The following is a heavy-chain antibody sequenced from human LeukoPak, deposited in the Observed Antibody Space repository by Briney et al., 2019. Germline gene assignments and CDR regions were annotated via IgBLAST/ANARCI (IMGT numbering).Heavy chain of an antibody. V-gene: IGHV3-74*03. CDR2: LNSDGSSI. J-gene: IGHJ4*02. CDR3: ARALDSAGPYYFDY. Sequence: GGSLRLSCAASGFTFSSYWMHWVRQAPGKGLVWVSRLNSDGSSIKYADSVKGRFTISRDNAKNTLYLQMNSLRAEDTAVYYCARALDSAGPYYFDYWGQGTLVTVPS. D-gene: IGHD1-26*01. CDR1: GFTFSSYW.